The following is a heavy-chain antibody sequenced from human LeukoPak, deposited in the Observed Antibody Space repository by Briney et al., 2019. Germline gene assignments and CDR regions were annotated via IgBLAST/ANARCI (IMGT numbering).Heavy chain of an antibody. CDR3: ARPVGLAAALDY. CDR1: GSAFNNYA. J-gene: IGHJ4*02. CDR2: ISDSGGST. Sequence: GGSLRLSCAASGSAFNNYAMSWVRQAPGKGLEWVSGISDSGGSTHYADSVKGRFTISRDNSKNTLYLQMNSLRAEDTAVYYCARPVGLAAALDYWGQGTLVTVSS. D-gene: IGHD6-13*01. V-gene: IGHV3-23*01.